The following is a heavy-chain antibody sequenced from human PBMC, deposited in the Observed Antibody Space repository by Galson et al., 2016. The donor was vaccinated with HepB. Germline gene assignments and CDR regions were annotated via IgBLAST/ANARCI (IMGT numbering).Heavy chain of an antibody. CDR1: GFTFSPYT. V-gene: IGHV3-23*01. Sequence: SLRLSCAASGFTFSPYTMTWVRQAPGKGLEWVSGIIAGGKTYYPDSLRGRFTISRDDSKSTVDLQMDNLRAEDTAVYFCARRNRGHFYLWGQGALVPVPP. D-gene: IGHD3-16*02. CDR3: ARRNRGHFYL. J-gene: IGHJ4*02. CDR2: IIAGGKT.